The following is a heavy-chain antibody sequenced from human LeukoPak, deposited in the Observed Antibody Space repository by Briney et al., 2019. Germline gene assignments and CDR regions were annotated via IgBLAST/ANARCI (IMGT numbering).Heavy chain of an antibody. Sequence: SETLSLTCTVSGGSISSYYWSWIRQPAGKGLEWIGRISTSGTTNYDPSLKSRVTISVDTSKYQFSLKLSSVTAADTAVYYCARWAQLWLGGYYYYMDVWGKGTTVTVSS. CDR1: GGSISSYY. CDR2: ISTSGTT. CDR3: ARWAQLWLGGYYYYMDV. D-gene: IGHD5-18*01. V-gene: IGHV4-4*07. J-gene: IGHJ6*03.